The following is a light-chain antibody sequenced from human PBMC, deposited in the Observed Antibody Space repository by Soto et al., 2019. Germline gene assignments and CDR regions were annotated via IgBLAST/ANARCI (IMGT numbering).Light chain of an antibody. J-gene: IGLJ1*01. Sequence: QSVLTQPPSASGTPGQRVPISCSGSSSNIGSNYVYWYQQLPGTAPKVLIYRNNQRPSGVPDRFSGSKSGTSASLAISGLRSEDEADYYCAAWDDSLSGFYVFGTGTKLTVL. CDR2: RNN. CDR3: AAWDDSLSGFYV. V-gene: IGLV1-47*01. CDR1: SSNIGSNY.